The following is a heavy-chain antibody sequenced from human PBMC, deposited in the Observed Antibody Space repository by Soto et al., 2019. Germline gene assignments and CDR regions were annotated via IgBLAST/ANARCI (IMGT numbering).Heavy chain of an antibody. CDR3: ARLGVRGINVDY. Sequence: GESLKISCKGSGYRFTNYWIGWVRQMPGKGLEWMGIIYPGDSYTNYSPSFQGHVTFSADKPINTAYLQWSSLKASDTAMYYCARLGVRGINVDYWAQGTLVTV. D-gene: IGHD3-10*01. CDR1: GYRFTNYW. CDR2: IYPGDSYT. V-gene: IGHV5-51*01. J-gene: IGHJ4*02.